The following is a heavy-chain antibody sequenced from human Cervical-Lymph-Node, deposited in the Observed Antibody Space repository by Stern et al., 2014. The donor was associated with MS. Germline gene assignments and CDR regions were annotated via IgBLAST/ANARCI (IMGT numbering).Heavy chain of an antibody. J-gene: IGHJ4*02. CDR2: IYYSGST. V-gene: IGHV4-39*01. D-gene: IGHD3-10*01. CDR1: GGSISTSNYY. CDR3: ARLGVRWFEDLY. Sequence: VQLVESGPGLVKPSETLSLTCTVSGGSISTSNYYWGWIRQPPGKGLEWIGSIYYSGSTYYNPSLKSRVTIFVDTSQNPFSLKVSSGTAADTAVYYCARLGVRWFEDLYWGQGTLDTVSS.